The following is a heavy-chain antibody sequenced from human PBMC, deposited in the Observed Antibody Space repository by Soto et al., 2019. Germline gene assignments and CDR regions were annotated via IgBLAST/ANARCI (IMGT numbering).Heavy chain of an antibody. Sequence: PGGSLRLCCAASGFTLRSYALSWVRQAPRKGLEWVSAISGSGGSTYYADSVKGRFTISRDNSKNTLYLQMNSLRAEDTAVYYCAKDTKPAAGYNWFAPRGQGTLVTVSS. D-gene: IGHD2-2*01. CDR3: AKDTKPAAGYNWFAP. J-gene: IGHJ5*02. CDR1: GFTLRSYA. V-gene: IGHV3-23*01. CDR2: ISGSGGST.